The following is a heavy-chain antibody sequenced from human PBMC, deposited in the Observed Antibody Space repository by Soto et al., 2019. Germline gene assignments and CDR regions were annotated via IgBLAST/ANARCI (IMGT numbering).Heavy chain of an antibody. CDR3: ARAVTWRLAF. V-gene: IGHV3-48*02. D-gene: IGHD1-1*01. CDR1: GFTFSIYS. CDR2: ISRSSTGI. Sequence: EVQLVESGGGVVQPGGSLRLSCAASGFTFSIYSMSWVRQAPGKGLEWVSYISRSSTGIHYADSVKGRFTITRDDVTNSLQLQMNILRDGDTAVYYCARAVTWRLAFSGQGTTVSISS. J-gene: IGHJ6*01.